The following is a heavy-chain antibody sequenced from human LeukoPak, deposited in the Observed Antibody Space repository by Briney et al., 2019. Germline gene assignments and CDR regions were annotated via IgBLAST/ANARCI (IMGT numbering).Heavy chain of an antibody. CDR1: GGSFSGYY. J-gene: IGHJ6*03. Sequence: SETLSLTCAVYGGSFSGYYWSWIRQPPGKGLECMGEINHSGSTNYNPSLKSRVTISVDTSKIQFSLKLSSVTAADTAVYYCARRLRQAAGTSAYYYYYMDVWGKGTTVTVSS. V-gene: IGHV4-34*01. CDR3: ARRLRQAAGTSAYYYYYMDV. CDR2: INHSGST. D-gene: IGHD6-13*01.